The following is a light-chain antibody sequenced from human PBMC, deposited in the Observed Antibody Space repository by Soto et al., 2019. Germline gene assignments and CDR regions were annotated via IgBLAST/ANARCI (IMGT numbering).Light chain of an antibody. CDR3: QSYDATSVV. Sequence: NFMLTQPHSVSGSPGQTVTISCSRSSGDIANNYVQWYQQRPGSAPTTVICKDNQRPVGVPDRFSGSIDSSSNSASLVISGLNTEDEGDYYCQSYDATSVVFGGGTKLTVL. J-gene: IGLJ2*01. V-gene: IGLV6-57*04. CDR1: SGDIANNY. CDR2: KDN.